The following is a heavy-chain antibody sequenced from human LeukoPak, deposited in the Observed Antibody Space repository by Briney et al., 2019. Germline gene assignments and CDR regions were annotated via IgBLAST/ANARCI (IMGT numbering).Heavy chain of an antibody. J-gene: IGHJ4*02. Sequence: SVKVSCKASGGTFSSYAISWVRQAPGQGLEWMGGIIPIFGTANYAQKFQGRVTITADESTSTAYMELSSLRSEDTAVYYCARGGSDILTGYAVNFDYWGQGTLVTVSS. CDR2: IIPIFGTA. CDR1: GGTFSSYA. D-gene: IGHD3-9*01. CDR3: ARGGSDILTGYAVNFDY. V-gene: IGHV1-69*13.